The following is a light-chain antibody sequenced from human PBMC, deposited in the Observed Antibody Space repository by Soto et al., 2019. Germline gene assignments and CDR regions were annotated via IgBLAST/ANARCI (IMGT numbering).Light chain of an antibody. CDR2: EVT. V-gene: IGLV2-14*01. Sequence: QSALTQPASVSGSPGQSITISCAGTRDDIGAYDYVSWYQQHPGNAPKLLVYEVTNRPSGVSDRFSGSKSGNTASLTISGLQAEDEADYYCNSYTNSSAVVFGGGNKLTV. CDR3: NSYTNSSAVV. J-gene: IGLJ2*01. CDR1: RDDIGAYDY.